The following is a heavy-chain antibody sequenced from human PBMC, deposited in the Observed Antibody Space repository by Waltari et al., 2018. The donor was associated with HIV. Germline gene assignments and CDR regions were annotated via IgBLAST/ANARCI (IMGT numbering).Heavy chain of an antibody. CDR1: GYTFPRYA. Sequence: QVQLVQSGAEVKKPGASVKVSCTASGYTFPRYAIIWVRQAPGQGLEWMGWRNPNSGNTGYAQKFQGRVTMTRNTSISTAYMELSSLRSEDTAVYYCAGNKYSSSWLNWFDPWGQGTLVTVSS. J-gene: IGHJ5*02. V-gene: IGHV1-8*02. CDR3: AGNKYSSSWLNWFDP. CDR2: RNPNSGNT. D-gene: IGHD6-13*01.